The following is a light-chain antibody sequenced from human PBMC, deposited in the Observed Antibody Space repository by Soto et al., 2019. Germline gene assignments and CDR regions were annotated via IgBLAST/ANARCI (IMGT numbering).Light chain of an antibody. V-gene: IGKV2-28*01. CDR1: QSLQHTFGYNY. CDR3: MQARRRPPWT. J-gene: IGKJ1*01. Sequence: DIVMTQSPLSLPVTPGEPASISCRSSQSLQHTFGYNYLDWYLQKPGQSPQLLIYLGSKRAPGVPDRYSGSGSGTNFTLKISRVEAKDIGVYYFMQARRRPPWTFGQGTKVEIK. CDR2: LGS.